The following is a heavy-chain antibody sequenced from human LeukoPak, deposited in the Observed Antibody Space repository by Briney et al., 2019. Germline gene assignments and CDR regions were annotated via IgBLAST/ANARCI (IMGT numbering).Heavy chain of an antibody. V-gene: IGHV4-59*01. CDR1: GGSIYGYY. J-gene: IGHJ4*02. CDR3: ARGKRLPVAAADSGRSGHYFDY. D-gene: IGHD6-13*01. Sequence: SETLSLTCSVSGGSIYGYYWNWIRQPPGKGLEWTGYIYYNGNTKYNPSLKNRVTISVDTSKNQFSLRLTSVTAADTAVFYCARGKRLPVAAADSGRSGHYFDYWGQGTLATVSS. CDR2: IYYNGNT.